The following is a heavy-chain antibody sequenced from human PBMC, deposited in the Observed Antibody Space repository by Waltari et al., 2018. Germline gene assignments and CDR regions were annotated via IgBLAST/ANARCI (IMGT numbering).Heavy chain of an antibody. V-gene: IGHV5-10-1*03. CDR3: ARQRGGGGPWSDNNDYYGMDV. J-gene: IGHJ6*02. CDR1: GFIFTSYW. CDR2: IDPADSRT. D-gene: IGHD1-1*01. Sequence: EVQLVQSGAAVQKSGESLTISCQGSGFIFTSYWINWLRPMPGKGLGWMGRIDPADSRTYYSPSFQGHVTISVDKSISTAYLQWNSLEASDTAMFYCARQRGGGGPWSDNNDYYGMDVWGQGTTVIVFS.